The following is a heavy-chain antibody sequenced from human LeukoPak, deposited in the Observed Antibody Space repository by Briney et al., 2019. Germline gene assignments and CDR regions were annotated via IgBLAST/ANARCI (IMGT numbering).Heavy chain of an antibody. J-gene: IGHJ3*02. CDR1: GFTFSSYW. D-gene: IGHD3-10*01. CDR2: IKQDGSEK. CDR3: ARDGPKMMRGAFDI. Sequence: GGSLRLSCAASGFTFSSYWMSWVRQAPGKGLEWVANIKQDGSEKYYVDSVKGRFTISRDNAKNSLYLQMNSLRAEDTAVYYCARDGPKMMRGAFDIWGQGTMVTVSS. V-gene: IGHV3-7*01.